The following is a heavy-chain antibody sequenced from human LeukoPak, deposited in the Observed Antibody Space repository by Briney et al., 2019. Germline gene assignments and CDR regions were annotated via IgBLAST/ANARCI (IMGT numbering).Heavy chain of an antibody. Sequence: PGGSLRLSCAASGFSFTNYAMHWVRQAPGKGLEWVAVISFDGSNKYYADSVKGRFTISRDNSKNTLYLQMNSLRAEDTAIYYCARDFSLYPWDLLPNYWGQEPLVTVSS. D-gene: IGHD1-26*01. CDR2: ISFDGSNK. CDR3: ARDFSLYPWDLLPNY. CDR1: GFSFTNYA. V-gene: IGHV3-30-3*01. J-gene: IGHJ4*02.